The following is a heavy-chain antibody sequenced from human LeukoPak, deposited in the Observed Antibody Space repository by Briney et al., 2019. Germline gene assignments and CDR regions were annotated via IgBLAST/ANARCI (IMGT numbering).Heavy chain of an antibody. Sequence: GESLQISCKGSGYSFTSYWIGWVRQMPGKGLEWMGIIYPGDSDTRYSPSFQGQVTISADKSISTAYLKWSSLKASDTAMYYCARRTYCSSTSCRNYYGMDVWGQGTTVTVSS. CDR1: GYSFTSYW. J-gene: IGHJ6*02. D-gene: IGHD2-2*01. CDR2: IYPGDSDT. V-gene: IGHV5-51*01. CDR3: ARRTYCSSTSCRNYYGMDV.